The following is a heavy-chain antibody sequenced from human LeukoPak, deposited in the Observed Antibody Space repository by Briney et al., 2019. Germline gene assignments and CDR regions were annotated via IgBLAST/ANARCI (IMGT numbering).Heavy chain of an antibody. V-gene: IGHV4-34*01. CDR1: GGSFCGYY. CDR2: INHSRRT. Sequence: SESLSLTSADYGGSFCGYYWSWIRQPPGKGLGWIGEINHSRRTNYNPSLKRRATISVDTSKNKSSLKLSSLTAADTAVYYCARGFKMATVSDNWFDSWGQGTLVTVSS. CDR3: ARGFKMATVSDNWFDS. J-gene: IGHJ5*01. D-gene: IGHD4-17*01.